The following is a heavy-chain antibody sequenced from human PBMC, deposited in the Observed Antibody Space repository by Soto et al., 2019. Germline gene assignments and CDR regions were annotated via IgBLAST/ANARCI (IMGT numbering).Heavy chain of an antibody. CDR3: AKDLGRNYYYGMDV. Sequence: QVQLVESGGGVVQPGRSLRLSCAASGFTFSSYGMHWVRQAPGKGLEWVAVISYDGSNKYYADSVKGRFTISRDNSKNTLYLQMNCLRAEETAVYYCAKDLGRNYYYGMDVWGQGTAVTVSS. CDR1: GFTFSSYG. D-gene: IGHD1-26*01. V-gene: IGHV3-30*18. J-gene: IGHJ6*02. CDR2: ISYDGSNK.